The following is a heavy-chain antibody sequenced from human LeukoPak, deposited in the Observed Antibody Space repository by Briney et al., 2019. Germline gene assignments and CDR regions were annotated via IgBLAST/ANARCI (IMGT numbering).Heavy chain of an antibody. J-gene: IGHJ4*02. Sequence: GGSLRLSCAASGFTFSSYAMSWVRQAPGKGLEWVGRIKSKTDGGTTDYAAPVKGRFTISRDDSKNTLYLQMNSLKTEDTAVYYCTTGYSSLDPLDYWGQGTLVTVSS. CDR1: GFTFSSYA. V-gene: IGHV3-15*01. D-gene: IGHD6-13*01. CDR2: IKSKTDGGTT. CDR3: TTGYSSLDPLDY.